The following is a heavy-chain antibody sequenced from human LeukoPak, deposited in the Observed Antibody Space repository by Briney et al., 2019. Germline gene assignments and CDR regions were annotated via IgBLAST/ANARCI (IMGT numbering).Heavy chain of an antibody. CDR2: ISTDGNNE. D-gene: IGHD6-19*01. CDR3: AKDQIGWAPGYVSGPLDQ. Sequence: GGSLRLSCAASGFSFTMYGIHWVRQSPGKGLERVAVISTDGNNEYYAKSVKGRFTISRDNSKNTVYLQMTSLRTEDTAVYYCAKDQIGWAPGYVSGPLDQWGQGTLVTVSS. CDR1: GFSFTMYG. V-gene: IGHV3-30*18. J-gene: IGHJ4*02.